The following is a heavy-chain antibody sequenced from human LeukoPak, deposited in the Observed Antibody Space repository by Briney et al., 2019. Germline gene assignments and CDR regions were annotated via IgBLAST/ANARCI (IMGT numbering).Heavy chain of an antibody. CDR1: GFTFSSNY. CDR2: IIGNGIDT. J-gene: IGHJ4*01. Sequence: GGSLRLSCAASGFTFSSNYMSWVRQAPGKGLEWVASIIGNGIDTYYADSVKGRFAISRDNSKNTLFLQMRSLRAEDTATYFCAKATMGSCRGAYCYPFDCWGRGTLVAVSS. V-gene: IGHV3-23*01. D-gene: IGHD2-15*01. CDR3: AKATMGSCRGAYCYPFDC.